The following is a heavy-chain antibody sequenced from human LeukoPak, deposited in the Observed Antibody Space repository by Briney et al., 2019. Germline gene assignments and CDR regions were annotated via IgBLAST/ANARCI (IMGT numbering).Heavy chain of an antibody. D-gene: IGHD2-15*01. Sequence: SETLSPTCAVFGGSFSAYYWGWIRQPPGKGLGWIGEINHSGSTNYNPSLKSRVTISVDTSKNQLALKLCCGGAADPAVYYCARGYCSGGSCYDSLDYWGQGTLVTVSS. J-gene: IGHJ4*02. CDR3: ARGYCSGGSCYDSLDY. CDR1: GGSFSAYY. V-gene: IGHV4-34*01. CDR2: INHSGST.